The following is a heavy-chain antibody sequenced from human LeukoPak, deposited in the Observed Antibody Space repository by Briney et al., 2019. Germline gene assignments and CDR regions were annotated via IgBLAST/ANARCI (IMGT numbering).Heavy chain of an antibody. CDR3: ARETTVSTCFDY. J-gene: IGHJ4*02. D-gene: IGHD4-17*01. CDR1: GFTFSSYA. CDR2: IYSGGST. V-gene: IGHV3-66*01. Sequence: GGSLRLSCAASGFTFSSYAMSWVRQAPGKGLEWVSVIYSGGSTYYADSVKGRFTISRDNSKNTLYLQMNSLRAEDTAVYYCARETTVSTCFDYWGQGTLVTVSS.